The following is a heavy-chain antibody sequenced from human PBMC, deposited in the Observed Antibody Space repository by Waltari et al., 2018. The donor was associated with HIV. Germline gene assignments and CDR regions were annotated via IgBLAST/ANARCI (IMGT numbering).Heavy chain of an antibody. CDR1: GGSFSGYY. Sequence: QVQLQQWGAGLLKPSETLSLTCAVYGGSFSGYYWSWIRQPPGKGLAWVGEINHSGSTNYNPSRKSRVTRAGDTSKNQFALKLSSVTAADTAVYYCARHGNYGDYVFDPWGQGTLVTVSS. CDR3: ARHGNYGDYVFDP. V-gene: IGHV4-34*01. J-gene: IGHJ5*02. D-gene: IGHD4-17*01. CDR2: INHSGST.